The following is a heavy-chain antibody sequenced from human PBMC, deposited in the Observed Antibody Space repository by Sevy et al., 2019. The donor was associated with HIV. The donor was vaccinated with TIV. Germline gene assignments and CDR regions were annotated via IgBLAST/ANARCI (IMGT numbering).Heavy chain of an antibody. J-gene: IGHJ4*02. V-gene: IGHV3-23*01. Sequence: GGSLRLSCAASGFTFSTYDMTWVRQAPGKGLEWLSVISGSGGSTYYADSVQGRFTISRDNSKNTLYLQMNSLRPEDTAVYYCAKDRVSGTYYTGDFDCWGQGTLVTVSS. CDR1: GFTFSTYD. CDR3: AKDRVSGTYYTGDFDC. D-gene: IGHD3-10*01. CDR2: ISGSGGST.